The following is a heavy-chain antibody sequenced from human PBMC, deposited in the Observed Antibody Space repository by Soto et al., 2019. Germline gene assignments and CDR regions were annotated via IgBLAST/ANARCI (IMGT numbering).Heavy chain of an antibody. CDR2: IYYSGST. J-gene: IGHJ4*02. Sequence: SETLSLTCTVSGGSISSYYWSWIRQPPGKGLEWIGYIYYSGSTNYNPSIKSRVTISVDTSKNQFSLKLSSVTAADTAVYYCARDYGYSSGWSTEYYFDYWGQGTLVTVSS. CDR3: ARDYGYSSGWSTEYYFDY. CDR1: GGSISSYY. V-gene: IGHV4-59*01. D-gene: IGHD6-19*01.